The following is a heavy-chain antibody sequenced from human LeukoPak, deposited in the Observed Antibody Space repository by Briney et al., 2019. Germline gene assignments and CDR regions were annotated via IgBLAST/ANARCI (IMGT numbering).Heavy chain of an antibody. D-gene: IGHD5-18*01. J-gene: IGHJ4*02. CDR3: ARSSGHSYGDFDY. Sequence: PSETLSLTCAVSGYSISSGYYWGWIRQPPGKGLEWIGSIYHSGSTYYNPSLKSRVTISVDTSKNQFSLKLSSVTAADTAVYYCARSSGHSYGDFDYWGQGNLVTVSS. CDR1: GYSISSGYY. CDR2: IYHSGST. V-gene: IGHV4-38-2*01.